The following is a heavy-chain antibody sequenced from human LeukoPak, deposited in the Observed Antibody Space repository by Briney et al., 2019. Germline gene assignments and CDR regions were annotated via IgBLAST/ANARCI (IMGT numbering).Heavy chain of an antibody. Sequence: GGSLRLSCAASGFTFDDYAMHWVRQAPGKGLEWVSGISWNSGSIGYADSVKGRFTISRDNAKNSLYLQMNSLRAEDTALYYCAKDIEDSSGYYYGYWGQGTLVTVSP. V-gene: IGHV3-9*01. J-gene: IGHJ4*02. D-gene: IGHD3-22*01. CDR2: ISWNSGSI. CDR1: GFTFDDYA. CDR3: AKDIEDSSGYYYGY.